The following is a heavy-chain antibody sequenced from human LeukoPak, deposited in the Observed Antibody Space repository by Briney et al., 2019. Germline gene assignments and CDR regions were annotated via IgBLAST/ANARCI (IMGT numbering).Heavy chain of an antibody. CDR1: GFTVSTNH. J-gene: IGHJ6*04. V-gene: IGHV3-53*01. CDR2: IYSDTNP. CDR3: ARDREVVTAKAQMDV. D-gene: IGHD2-21*02. Sequence: GGSLRLSCEVSGFTVSTNHMSWVRQAPGKGLEWVSVIYSDTNPYYADSVKGRFTISRDNSKNTVFLQMNSLRAEDTAVYYCARDREVVTAKAQMDVWGKGTTVTVSS.